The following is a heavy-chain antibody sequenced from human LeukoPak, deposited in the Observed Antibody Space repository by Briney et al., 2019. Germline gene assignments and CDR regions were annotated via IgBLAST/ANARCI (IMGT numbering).Heavy chain of an antibody. D-gene: IGHD6-6*01. CDR2: ISGSGGST. Sequence: GGSLRLSCAASGFTFSSYSMNWVRQAPGKGLEWVSAISGSGGSTYYADSVKGRFTISRDNSKNTLYLQMNSLRAEDTAVYYCAKSTSRSSSSFLRQLGGSDYWGQGTLVTVSS. CDR3: AKSTSRSSSSFLRQLGGSDY. CDR1: GFTFSSYS. V-gene: IGHV3-23*01. J-gene: IGHJ4*02.